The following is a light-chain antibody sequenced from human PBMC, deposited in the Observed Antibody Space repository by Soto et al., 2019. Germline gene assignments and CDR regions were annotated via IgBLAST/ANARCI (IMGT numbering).Light chain of an antibody. CDR3: QQYGRSPWT. V-gene: IGKV3-20*01. CDR2: GAS. CDR1: QSVSSSF. J-gene: IGKJ1*01. Sequence: EIVLTQSPGTLSLSPGERATLSCRASQSVSSSFLAWYQQKPGQAPRLLIYGASSRATGIPDRFSGSGSGTAFTLAISRLEPEDFAVYYCQQYGRSPWTFGQGTKLEIK.